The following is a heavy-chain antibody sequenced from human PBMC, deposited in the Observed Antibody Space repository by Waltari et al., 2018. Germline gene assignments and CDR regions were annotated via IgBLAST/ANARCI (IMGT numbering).Heavy chain of an antibody. CDR2: ISWNSGSI. J-gene: IGHJ4*02. Sequence: EVQLVESGGGLVQPGRSLRLSCAASGFTFDDYAMHWVRQAPGKGLEWVSGISWNSGSIGYADSVKGRFTISRDNAKNSLYLQMNSLRAEDTALYYCAKDMYSSSYYYFDYWGQGTLVTVSS. CDR3: AKDMYSSSYYYFDY. D-gene: IGHD6-13*01. V-gene: IGHV3-9*01. CDR1: GFTFDDYA.